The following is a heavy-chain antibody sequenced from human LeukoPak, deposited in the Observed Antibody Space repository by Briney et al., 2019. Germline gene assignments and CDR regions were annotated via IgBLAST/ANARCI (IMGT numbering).Heavy chain of an antibody. Sequence: GGSLRLSCAASGFTFSSYWMHWVRQAPGKGLVWVSRINSDGSSTSYADSVKGRFTISRDNAKNTLYLQMNSLRAEDTAVYYCASGSRVPAAPLGYWGQGTLVTVSS. CDR2: INSDGSST. CDR3: ASGSRVPAAPLGY. J-gene: IGHJ4*02. D-gene: IGHD2-2*01. CDR1: GFTFSSYW. V-gene: IGHV3-74*01.